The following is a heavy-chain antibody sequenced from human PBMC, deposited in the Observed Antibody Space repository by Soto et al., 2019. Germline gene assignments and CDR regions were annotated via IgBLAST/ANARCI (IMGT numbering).Heavy chain of an antibody. D-gene: IGHD2-8*01. CDR2: ISYDGSNK. V-gene: IGHV3-30*18. Sequence: QVQLVESGGGVVQPGRSLRLSCAASGFTFSSYGMHWVRQAPGKGLEWVAVISYDGSNKYYADSVKGRFTISRDNSKNTLYLQMNSLRAEDTAVYYCAKEMYGTFGYWGQETLVTVSS. CDR1: GFTFSSYG. J-gene: IGHJ4*02. CDR3: AKEMYGTFGY.